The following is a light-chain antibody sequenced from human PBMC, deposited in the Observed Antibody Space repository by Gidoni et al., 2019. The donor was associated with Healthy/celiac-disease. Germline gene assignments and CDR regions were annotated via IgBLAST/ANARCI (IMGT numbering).Light chain of an antibody. CDR3: QQLNSYPLT. J-gene: IGKJ4*02. CDR2: AAS. V-gene: IGKV1-9*01. CDR1: QGISSY. Sequence: DIQLTQSATFLSASVGDRVTITCRASQGISSYLAWYQQKPGEAPKLLIYAASTLESGVPSRFSGSGSGTEFTLTISSLQPEDFAVYYCQQLNSYPLTFGGGTKVEIK.